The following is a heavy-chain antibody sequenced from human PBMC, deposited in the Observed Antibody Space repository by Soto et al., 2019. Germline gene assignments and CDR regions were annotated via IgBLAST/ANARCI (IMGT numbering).Heavy chain of an antibody. J-gene: IGHJ4*02. CDR2: ISGSGGST. D-gene: IGHD3-3*01. CDR3: AKYFWSGYEVPLPEYYFDY. V-gene: IGHV3-23*01. Sequence: PGGSLRLSYAASGFTFSSYAMSWVRQAPGKGLEWVSAISGSGGSTYYADSVKGRFTISRDNSKNTLYLQMNSLRAEDTAVYYCAKYFWSGYEVPLPEYYFDYWGQGTLVTVSS. CDR1: GFTFSSYA.